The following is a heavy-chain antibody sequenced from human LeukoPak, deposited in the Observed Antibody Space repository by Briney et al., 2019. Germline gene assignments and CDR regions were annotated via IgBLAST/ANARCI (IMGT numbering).Heavy chain of an antibody. CDR3: ARVVGTPYYDFWSGSYYMDV. CDR1: GYTFTSYG. CDR2: ISAYNGNT. Sequence: ASVKVSCNASGYTFTSYGISWVRQAPGEGLEWMGWISAYNGNTNYAQKLQGRVTMTTDTSTSTAYMELRSLRSDDTAVYYCARVVGTPYYDFWSGSYYMDVWGKGTTVTVSS. V-gene: IGHV1-18*01. D-gene: IGHD3-3*01. J-gene: IGHJ6*03.